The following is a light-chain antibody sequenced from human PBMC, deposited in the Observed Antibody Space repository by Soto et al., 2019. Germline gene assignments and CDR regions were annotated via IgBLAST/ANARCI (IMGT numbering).Light chain of an antibody. J-gene: IGKJ5*01. CDR2: DAS. CDR3: QHYNSLPIT. Sequence: DIHLTQSPSSLSASVGDRVTITCRASQDIRFYLNWYQHKTGQAPKLLIYDASQLETGVPSKFSGSGSGTDFTFTINNLQAEDIGTYYCQHYNSLPITFGQGTRLE. CDR1: QDIRFY. V-gene: IGKV1-33*01.